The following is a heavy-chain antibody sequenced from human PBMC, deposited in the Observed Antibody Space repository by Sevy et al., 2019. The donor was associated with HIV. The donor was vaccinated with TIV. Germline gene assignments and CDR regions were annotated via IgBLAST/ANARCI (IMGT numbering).Heavy chain of an antibody. CDR3: VREQITGAKPDYFDY. CDR2: INQDGGEK. CDR1: GFTFSNYW. D-gene: IGHD1-7*01. Sequence: GGSLRLSCAVSGFTFSNYWMSWVRQAPGKGLECVANINQDGGEKYYLDSVKGRFFVSRDNAKNSLYLQMDSLRAEDTAVYYCVREQITGAKPDYFDYWGQGTLVTVSS. J-gene: IGHJ4*02. V-gene: IGHV3-7*01.